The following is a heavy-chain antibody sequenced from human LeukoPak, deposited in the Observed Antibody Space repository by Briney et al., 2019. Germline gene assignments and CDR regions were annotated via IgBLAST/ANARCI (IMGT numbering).Heavy chain of an antibody. D-gene: IGHD3-22*01. CDR2: IYYSGST. CDR1: GGSISSYY. CDR3: ARASLDRDYYDSSGYLDY. J-gene: IGHJ4*02. Sequence: PSETLSLTCTVSGGSISSYYWSWIRQPPGKGLEWIGYIYYSGSTNYNPSLKSRVTISVDTSKNQFSLKLSSVTAADTAVYYCARASLDRDYYDSSGYLDYWGQGTLVTVSS. V-gene: IGHV4-59*01.